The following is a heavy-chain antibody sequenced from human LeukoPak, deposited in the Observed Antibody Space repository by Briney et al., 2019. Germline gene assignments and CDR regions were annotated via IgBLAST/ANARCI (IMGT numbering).Heavy chain of an antibody. V-gene: IGHV3-21*01. CDR2: IGSTSSYI. Sequence: GGSLRLSCAASGFTFNTYSMNWVRQAPGKGLEWVSSIGSTSSYIYYADSVKGRFTISRDNANNSLYLQMNSLRAEDTAVYYCARDGAYPNWGQGTLVTVSS. D-gene: IGHD2-21*01. J-gene: IGHJ4*02. CDR1: GFTFNTYS. CDR3: ARDGAYPN.